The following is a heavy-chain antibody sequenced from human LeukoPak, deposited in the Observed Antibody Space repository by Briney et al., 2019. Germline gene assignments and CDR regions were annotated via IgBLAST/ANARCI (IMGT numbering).Heavy chain of an antibody. D-gene: IGHD2-15*01. CDR1: GYTFTGYY. Sequence: ASAKVSCKASGYTFTGYYMHWVRQAPGQGLEWMGWINPNSGGTNYAQKFQGRVTMTRDTSISTAYMELSRLRSDDTAVYYCARDLGYCSGGSCYSSRGWFDPWGQGTLVTVSS. J-gene: IGHJ5*02. CDR2: INPNSGGT. CDR3: ARDLGYCSGGSCYSSRGWFDP. V-gene: IGHV1-2*02.